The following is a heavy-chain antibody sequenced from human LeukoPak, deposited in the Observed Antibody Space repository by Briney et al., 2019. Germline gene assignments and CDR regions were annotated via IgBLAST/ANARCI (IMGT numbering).Heavy chain of an antibody. CDR1: GGSVSSGSYY. Sequence: SETLSLTCTVSGGSVSSGSYYWSWIRQPPGKGLEWIGYIYYSGSTNYNPSLKSRVTISVDTSKNQFSLKLSSVTAADTAVYYCARGSYDFWSGYPTRYFDYWGQGTLVTVSS. J-gene: IGHJ4*02. CDR3: ARGSYDFWSGYPTRYFDY. D-gene: IGHD3-3*01. CDR2: IYYSGST. V-gene: IGHV4-61*01.